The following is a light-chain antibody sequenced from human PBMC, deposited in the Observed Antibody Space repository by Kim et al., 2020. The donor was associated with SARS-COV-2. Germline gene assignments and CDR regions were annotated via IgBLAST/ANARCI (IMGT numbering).Light chain of an antibody. CDR3: QQFSDYPLT. J-gene: IGKJ4*01. V-gene: IGKV1D-13*01. Sequence: AAVGDRITITCRPRQGIGSALAWYQQKPGKAPTLRIYDAFSLQSGVPSRFSGSQSWTDFTLTISSLQPEDFATYYCQQFSDYPLTFGGGTKVDIK. CDR2: DAF. CDR1: QGIGSA.